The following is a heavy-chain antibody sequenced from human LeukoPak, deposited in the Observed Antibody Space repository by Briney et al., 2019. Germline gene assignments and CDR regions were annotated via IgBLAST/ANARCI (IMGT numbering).Heavy chain of an antibody. D-gene: IGHD1-7*01. J-gene: IGHJ4*02. V-gene: IGHV3-48*01. CDR1: GFTFSSYS. CDR2: ISSSSSTI. Sequence: GGSLRLSCAASGFTFSSYSMNWVRQAPGKGLEWVSYISSSSSTIYYADSVKGRFTISRDNAKNSLYLQMNSLRAEDTAVYYCARVTGTKGFDYWGQGTLVTVSS. CDR3: ARVTGTKGFDY.